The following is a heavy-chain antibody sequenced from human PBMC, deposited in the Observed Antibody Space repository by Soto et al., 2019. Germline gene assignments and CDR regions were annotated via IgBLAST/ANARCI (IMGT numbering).Heavy chain of an antibody. CDR2: IVVGSGNT. D-gene: IGHD6-13*01. V-gene: IGHV1-58*02. Sequence: GASVKVSCKASGITFTSSSIPWVRQARGQRLEWIRWIVVGSGNTNYAQKFQERVTITRDMSTSTAYMELSSLRSEDTAVYYCAASSWYETEGLLAYYYYGMDVWGQGTTVTVSS. J-gene: IGHJ6*02. CDR1: GITFTSSS. CDR3: AASSWYETEGLLAYYYYGMDV.